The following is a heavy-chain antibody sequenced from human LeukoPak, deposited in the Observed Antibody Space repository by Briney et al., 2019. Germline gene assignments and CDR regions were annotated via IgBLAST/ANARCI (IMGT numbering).Heavy chain of an antibody. D-gene: IGHD6-13*01. J-gene: IGHJ5*02. CDR1: DDSITMYY. CDR3: ARATKYSSSSNWFDP. Sequence: SDPLSLLCSVSDDSITMYYWTCIRQSPGKGVEWIGYVDHTGSTNYNPSLKSRVIISVDTSKNQFSLKLSSVTAADTAVYYCARATKYSSSSNWFDPWGQGTLVTVSS. V-gene: IGHV4-59*08. CDR2: VDHTGST.